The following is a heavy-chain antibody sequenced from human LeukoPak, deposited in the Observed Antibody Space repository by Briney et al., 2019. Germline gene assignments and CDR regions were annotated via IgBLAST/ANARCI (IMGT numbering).Heavy chain of an antibody. J-gene: IGHJ4*02. CDR2: ISPDGSTT. D-gene: IGHD3-16*01. CDR3: TTVRISKRYNFCDY. CDR1: GFTISRCW. V-gene: IGHV3-74*03. Sequence: GGSLRLSCTASGFTISRCWMHWVRQAPGKGLMWVSHISPDGSTTLYADSVKGRFTISRDNAKNRLYLQMNSLGAEDTAVYYCTTVRISKRYNFCDYWGQGTLVTVSS.